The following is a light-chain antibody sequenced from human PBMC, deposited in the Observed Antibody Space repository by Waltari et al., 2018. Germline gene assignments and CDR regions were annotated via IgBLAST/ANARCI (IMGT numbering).Light chain of an antibody. J-gene: IGKJ4*01. CDR1: QSVSSY. CDR3: QQRSNWPLT. Sequence: EIVLTQSQATLSLSPGERATLTCRASQSVSSYVAWYQQKPGQAPRLLIYDASNRATGIPARFSGSGSGTDFTLTISSLEPEDFAVYYCQQRSNWPLTFGGGTKVEIK. CDR2: DAS. V-gene: IGKV3-11*01.